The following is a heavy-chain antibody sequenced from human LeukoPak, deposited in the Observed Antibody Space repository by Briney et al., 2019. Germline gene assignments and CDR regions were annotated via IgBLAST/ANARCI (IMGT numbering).Heavy chain of an antibody. J-gene: IGHJ4*02. CDR1: GVSFSGYY. V-gene: IGHV4-34*01. CDR2: INHSGST. Sequence: PSETLSLTCAVYGVSFSGYYWSWIRQPPGKGLEWIGKINHSGSTNYNPSLKSRVTISVDTSKNQFSLKLSSVTAAGTAVYYCARVPGGGYDSSGYYYGVDYWGQGTLVTVSS. CDR3: ARVPGGGYDSSGYYYGVDY. D-gene: IGHD3-22*01.